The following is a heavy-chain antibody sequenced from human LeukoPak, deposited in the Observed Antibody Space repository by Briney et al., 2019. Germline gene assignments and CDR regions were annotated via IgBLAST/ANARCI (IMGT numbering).Heavy chain of an antibody. D-gene: IGHD3-22*01. CDR2: INSDGSST. CDR3: ARPPQPDTYYYDSSGYYSA. V-gene: IGHV3-74*01. CDR1: GFTFSSYW. J-gene: IGHJ5*02. Sequence: GGSLRLSCAASGFTFSSYWMHWVRQAPGKGLVWVSRINSDGSSTSYADSVKGRFTISRDNAENTLYLQMNSLRAEDTAVYYCARPPQPDTYYYDSSGYYSAWGQGTLVTVSS.